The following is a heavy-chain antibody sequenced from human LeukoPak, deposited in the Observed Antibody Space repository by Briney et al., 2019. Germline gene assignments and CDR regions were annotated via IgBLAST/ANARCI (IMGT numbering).Heavy chain of an antibody. D-gene: IGHD3-10*01. Sequence: SVKVSCKASGGTFSSYTISWVRQAPGQGLASMGRIIPILGIANYAQKFQGRVTITADKSTSTAYMELSSLRSEDTAVYYCARGAWFGESHAFDIWGQGTMVTVSS. CDR1: GGTFSSYT. V-gene: IGHV1-69*02. J-gene: IGHJ3*02. CDR3: ARGAWFGESHAFDI. CDR2: IIPILGIA.